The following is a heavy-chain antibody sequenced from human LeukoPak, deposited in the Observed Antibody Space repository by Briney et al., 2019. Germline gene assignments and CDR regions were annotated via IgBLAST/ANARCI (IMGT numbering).Heavy chain of an antibody. J-gene: IGHJ3*02. CDR3: ARSWYNGNYHGAFNM. CDR2: GSDVGGT. D-gene: IGHD1-26*01. Sequence: SETLSLTCAVYGASLNGHYWSWIRQPPGKGLEWIGEGSDVGGTKYNPSLKSRVTISADTSKNQFSLKLNSVTAADTAVYYCARSWYNGNYHGAFNMWDEGTMVTVTS. V-gene: IGHV4-34*01. CDR1: GASLNGHY.